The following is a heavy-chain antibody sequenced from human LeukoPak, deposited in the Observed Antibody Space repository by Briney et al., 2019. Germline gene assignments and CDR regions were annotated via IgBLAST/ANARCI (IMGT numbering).Heavy chain of an antibody. CDR2: IYYSGST. Sequence: SETLSLTCTVSGGSISSGDYYWSWIRQPPGKGLEWIGYIYYSGSTYYNPSLKSRVTISVDTSKNQFSLKLSSVTAADTAVYCCARDRGYGDHHWRRFDPWGQGTLVTVSS. J-gene: IGHJ5*02. V-gene: IGHV4-30-4*01. CDR1: GGSISSGDYY. CDR3: ARDRGYGDHHWRRFDP. D-gene: IGHD4-17*01.